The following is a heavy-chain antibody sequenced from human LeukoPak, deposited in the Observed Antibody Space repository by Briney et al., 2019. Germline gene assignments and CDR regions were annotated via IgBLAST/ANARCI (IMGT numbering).Heavy chain of an antibody. CDR2: ISHDGTNQ. D-gene: IGHD3-10*01. Sequence: GGSLRPSCAASGFTFSSYGMHWVRQAPGKGLEWVAVISHDGTNQYYADSVKGRFTISRDNSKNTLYVQMNSLRAEDTAVYYCAKDVDPFGSGSYVEGFDYWGQGTLVTVSS. CDR1: GFTFSSYG. J-gene: IGHJ4*02. CDR3: AKDVDPFGSGSYVEGFDY. V-gene: IGHV3-30*18.